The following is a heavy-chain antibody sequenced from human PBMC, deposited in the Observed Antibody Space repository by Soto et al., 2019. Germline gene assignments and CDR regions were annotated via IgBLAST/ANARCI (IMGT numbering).Heavy chain of an antibody. V-gene: IGHV5-10-1*01. D-gene: IGHD5-18*01. CDR1: GYSFTSYW. CDR2: IDPSDSYT. J-gene: IGHJ6*02. CDR3: ARTSMQSRGYSYGHGGMDV. Sequence: GVSLKISCKGSGYSFTSYWISWVRQMPGKGLEWMGRIDPSDSYTNYSPSFQGHVNISADKSISTAYLQWSSLKASDTAMYYCARTSMQSRGYSYGHGGMDVWGQGTTVTVSS.